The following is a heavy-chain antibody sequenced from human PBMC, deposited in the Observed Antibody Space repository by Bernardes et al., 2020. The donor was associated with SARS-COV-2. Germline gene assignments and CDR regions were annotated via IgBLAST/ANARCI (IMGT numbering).Heavy chain of an antibody. V-gene: IGHV1-46*01. J-gene: IGHJ4*02. CDR2: IYPGDDIT. CDR1: GNTFTT. Sequence: ASVKVSCKASGNTFTTIHWVRQAAGPGLEWMGIIYPGDDITTYAKKFQGRLTLSRDTSTNTVYMELSSLKSEDTAVYYCALQYRASWLFDYWGQGTLVTVSS. CDR3: ALQYRASWLFDY. D-gene: IGHD2-2*01.